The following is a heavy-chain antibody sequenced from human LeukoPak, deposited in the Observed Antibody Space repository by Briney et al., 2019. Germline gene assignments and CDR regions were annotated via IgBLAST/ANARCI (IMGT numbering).Heavy chain of an antibody. J-gene: IGHJ4*02. CDR1: GGSFSGYY. CDR3: ARGYNLDY. D-gene: IGHD1-1*01. CDR2: INHSGST. V-gene: IGHV4-34*01. Sequence: SETLSLTCAVYGGSFSGYYWSWIRQPPGKGLEWIGEINHSGSTNYNPSLKSRVTISVDTSKNQFSLKLSSVTAADTAVYYCARGYNLDYGGQGTLVTVSS.